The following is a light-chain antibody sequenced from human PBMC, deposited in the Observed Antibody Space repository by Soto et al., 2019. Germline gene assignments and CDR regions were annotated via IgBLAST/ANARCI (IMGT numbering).Light chain of an antibody. Sequence: QSVLTQPPSVSAAPGQKVTISCSGSSSNIGNNYVSWYQQLPGTAPKLLIYENNKRPSGIPDRFSGSKSGTSANLAITGLQTGDEADYYCGTWDSSLSAVVFGGGTKLTVL. CDR3: GTWDSSLSAVV. J-gene: IGLJ2*01. CDR2: ENN. V-gene: IGLV1-51*02. CDR1: SSNIGNNY.